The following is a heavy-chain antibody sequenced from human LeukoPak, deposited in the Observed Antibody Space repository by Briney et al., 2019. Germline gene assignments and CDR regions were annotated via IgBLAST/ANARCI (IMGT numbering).Heavy chain of an antibody. J-gene: IGHJ3*02. CDR2: INPNSGGT. CDR1: GYTFTGYY. V-gene: IGHV1-2*02. D-gene: IGHD6-13*01. Sequence: ASVKVSCKASGYTFTGYYMHWVRQAPGQGLEWMGWINPNSGGTNYAQKFQGRVTMTRGTSISTAYMELSRLRSDDTAVYYCASEQQLTSDAFDIWGQGTMVTVSS. CDR3: ASEQQLTSDAFDI.